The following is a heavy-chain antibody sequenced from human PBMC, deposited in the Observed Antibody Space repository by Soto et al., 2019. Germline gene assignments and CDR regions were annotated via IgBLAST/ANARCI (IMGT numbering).Heavy chain of an antibody. D-gene: IGHD4-17*01. V-gene: IGHV3-23*01. CDR1: GFTFSSYA. CDR3: AKDRNYGDYVSGDY. Sequence: GGSLRLSCAASGFTFSSYAMTWVRQAPGKGLEWVSAISGGGSGTYYADSVKGRFTISRDNSKNTLYLQMNTLRAEDTAIYYCAKDRNYGDYVSGDYWGQGTLVTVSS. CDR2: ISGGGSGT. J-gene: IGHJ4*02.